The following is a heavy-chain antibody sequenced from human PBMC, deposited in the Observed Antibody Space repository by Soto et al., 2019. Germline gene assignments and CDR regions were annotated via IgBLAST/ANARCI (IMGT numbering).Heavy chain of an antibody. Sequence: QVQLVESGGGVVQPGRSLRLSCAASGFTFLNYNMHWVRQAPGKGLEWVAIISHDGRTQYYADSVKGRFTISRDNSKNTVDLQMNSLRTEDTAVYYCARVDYVGSGDYEDYWGQGTQVTVSS. CDR1: GFTFLNYN. J-gene: IGHJ4*02. D-gene: IGHD3-22*01. CDR3: ARVDYVGSGDYEDY. CDR2: ISHDGRTQ. V-gene: IGHV3-30*04.